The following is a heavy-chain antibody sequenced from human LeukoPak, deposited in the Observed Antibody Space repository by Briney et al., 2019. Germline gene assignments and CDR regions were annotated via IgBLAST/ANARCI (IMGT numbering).Heavy chain of an antibody. CDR1: GFIVSDND. V-gene: IGHV3-66*04. CDR2: IYADGST. D-gene: IGHD3-3*01. Sequence: SGGSLRLSCAASGFIVSDNDIKWVRQAPGKGLEWVSLIYADGSTHYTDSVKGRFSISRDNSQNTVYLQMNSLRGEDTAVYFCAKRSVPGRPGYWGQGTPVTVSS. CDR3: AKRSVPGRPGY. J-gene: IGHJ4*02.